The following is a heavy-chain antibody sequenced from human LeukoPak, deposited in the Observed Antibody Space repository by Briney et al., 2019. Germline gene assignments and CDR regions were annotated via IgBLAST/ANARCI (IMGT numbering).Heavy chain of an antibody. Sequence: SETLSLTCTVSGTSISSHYWNWIRQPPGKGLAWIGYIYYTGSTNYNPSLKSRVTISLDTSKNQFSLRLSSVTAADTAVYYCATHGQSYGYYYFDYWGQGTLVTVSS. D-gene: IGHD5-18*01. J-gene: IGHJ4*02. CDR2: IYYTGST. CDR1: GTSISSHY. CDR3: ATHGQSYGYYYFDY. V-gene: IGHV4-59*08.